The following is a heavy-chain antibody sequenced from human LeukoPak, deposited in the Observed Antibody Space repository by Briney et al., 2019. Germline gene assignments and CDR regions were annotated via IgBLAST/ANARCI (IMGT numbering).Heavy chain of an antibody. Sequence: SETLSLTCTVSGGSTSSSSYYWGWIRQPPGKGLEWIGSIYYSGSTYYNPSLKSRVTISVDTSKNQFSLKLSSVTAADTAVYYCIPAAGWYYFDYWGQGTLVTVSS. D-gene: IGHD6-13*01. V-gene: IGHV4-39*07. CDR2: IYYSGST. CDR3: IPAAGWYYFDY. J-gene: IGHJ4*02. CDR1: GGSTSSSSYY.